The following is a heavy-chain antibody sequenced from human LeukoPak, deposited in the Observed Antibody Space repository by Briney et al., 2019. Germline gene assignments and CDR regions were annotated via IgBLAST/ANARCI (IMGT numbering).Heavy chain of an antibody. V-gene: IGHV3-66*01. CDR2: IYRDGTT. CDR1: GFTVSNTY. J-gene: IGHJ4*02. CDR3: ARYVDTTMLT. Sequence: GGSLRLSCAASGFTVSNTYMSWVRQAPGRGLEWVSVIYRDGTTSYAGSVKGRFTISRDNSKSTLYLQMNSLRDEDTAVYYCARYVDTTMLTWGQGTLVTVSS. D-gene: IGHD5-18*01.